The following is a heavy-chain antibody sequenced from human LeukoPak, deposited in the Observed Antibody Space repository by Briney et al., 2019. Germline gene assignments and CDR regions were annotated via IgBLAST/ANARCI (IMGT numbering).Heavy chain of an antibody. V-gene: IGHV3-23*01. CDR1: GFTFISYA. D-gene: IGHD2-8*01. CDR2: ISGSGGST. CDR3: AKGLKAFDI. Sequence: PGGSLRLSCAASGFTFISYAMSWVRQAPGKGLEWVSGISGSGGSTYYADSVKGRFTISRDNSKNMLYLQMNSLRAENTAVYYCAKGLKAFDIWGQGTMVTVSS. J-gene: IGHJ3*02.